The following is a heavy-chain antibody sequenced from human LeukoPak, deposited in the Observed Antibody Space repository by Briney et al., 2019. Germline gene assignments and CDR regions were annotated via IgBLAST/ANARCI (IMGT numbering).Heavy chain of an antibody. CDR2: INPNSGGT. J-gene: IGHJ5*02. D-gene: IGHD6-6*01. Sequence: VASVKVSCKASGYTSTGYYMHWVRQAPGQGLEWMGWINPNSGGTNYAQKFQGRVTMTRDTSISTAYMELSRLRSDDTAVYYCAFEYSSSVNWFDPWGQGTLVTVSS. V-gene: IGHV1-2*02. CDR3: AFEYSSSVNWFDP. CDR1: GYTSTGYY.